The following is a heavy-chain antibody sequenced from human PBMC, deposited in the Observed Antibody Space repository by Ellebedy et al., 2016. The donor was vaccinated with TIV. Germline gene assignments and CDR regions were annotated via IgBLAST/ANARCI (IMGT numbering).Heavy chain of an antibody. CDR3: AASESADSDY. D-gene: IGHD2-2*01. CDR1: GGSIRNYY. Sequence: MPSETLSLTCAVSGGSIRNYYCTWIRQPPGKGLEWIGHMYYSGSSKYNPSLKSRVTMSIDTSKNQFSLKMSAVTDADTAVYYCAASESADSDYWGPGTLVTVSS. V-gene: IGHV4-59*01. CDR2: MYYSGSS. J-gene: IGHJ4*02.